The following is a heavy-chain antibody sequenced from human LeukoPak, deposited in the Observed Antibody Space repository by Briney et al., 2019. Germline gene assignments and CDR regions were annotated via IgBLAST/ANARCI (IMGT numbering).Heavy chain of an antibody. CDR3: ARDLSSGSYLSTYGY. V-gene: IGHV1-18*01. D-gene: IGHD1-26*01. Sequence: AGESLKISCKGSGYSFTSYGISWVRQAPGQGLEWMGWISAYNGNTNYAQKLQGRVTMTTDTSTSTAYMELRSLRSDDTAVYYCARDLSSGSYLSTYGYWGQGTLVTVSS. CDR2: ISAYNGNT. CDR1: GYSFTSYG. J-gene: IGHJ4*02.